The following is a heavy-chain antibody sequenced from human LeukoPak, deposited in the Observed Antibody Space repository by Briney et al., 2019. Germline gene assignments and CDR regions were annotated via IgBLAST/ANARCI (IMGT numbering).Heavy chain of an antibody. D-gene: IGHD3-16*01. Sequence: SETLSLTCTVSGGSISRYYWTWIRQPAGKGLEWIGRMYTSGTTNYNVSLKSRVTMSVDTSKNQFSLKLSSVTAADTAVYYCAQSTRIWDSLDYWGQGILVTVSS. CDR3: AQSTRIWDSLDY. CDR1: GGSISRYY. V-gene: IGHV4-4*07. CDR2: MYTSGTT. J-gene: IGHJ4*02.